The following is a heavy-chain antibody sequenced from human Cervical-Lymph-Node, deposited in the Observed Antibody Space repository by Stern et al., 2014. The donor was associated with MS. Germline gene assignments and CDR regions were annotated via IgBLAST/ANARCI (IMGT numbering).Heavy chain of an antibody. D-gene: IGHD5-12*01. CDR2: IYWDDDK. Sequence: QITLKESGPTLVKPTQTLTLTCTFSGFSLSTSGVGVGWIRQPPGKDLEWLALIYWDDDKRYSPSLKSRLTITKDTSKNQVVLTMTNMDPVDTATYYCARGYGGYTLDYWGQGTLVTVSS. V-gene: IGHV2-5*02. J-gene: IGHJ4*02. CDR1: GFSLSTSGVG. CDR3: ARGYGGYTLDY.